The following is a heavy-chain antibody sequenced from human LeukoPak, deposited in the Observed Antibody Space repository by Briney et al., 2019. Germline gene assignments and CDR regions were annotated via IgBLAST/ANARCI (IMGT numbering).Heavy chain of an antibody. J-gene: IGHJ4*02. CDR3: ARFVGACSGGNCYSDY. CDR2: IYPGDSDT. D-gene: IGHD2-15*01. Sequence: GESLKISCQGSGYRFPNKWIAWARQMPGKGLEWMGIIYPGDSDTRYSPSFQGQVIISVDKSISTAYLQWSSLKASDTAIYYCARFVGACSGGNCYSDYWGQGTLVTVSS. CDR1: GYRFPNKW. V-gene: IGHV5-51*01.